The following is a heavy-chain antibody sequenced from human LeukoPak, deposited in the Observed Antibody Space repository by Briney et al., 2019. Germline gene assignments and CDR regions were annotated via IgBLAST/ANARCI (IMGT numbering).Heavy chain of an antibody. D-gene: IGHD4-23*01. Sequence: SGTLSLTYTVSGASISNSNWWSWVRQPPGKGLEWIGEIFHGGSANYNPSLKSRVTISVDKSKNQFSLNLISVTAADTAVYYCLYGGNSGDWLYWGQGTLVTVSS. CDR3: LYGGNSGDWLY. V-gene: IGHV4-4*02. CDR1: GASISNSNW. J-gene: IGHJ4*02. CDR2: IFHGGSA.